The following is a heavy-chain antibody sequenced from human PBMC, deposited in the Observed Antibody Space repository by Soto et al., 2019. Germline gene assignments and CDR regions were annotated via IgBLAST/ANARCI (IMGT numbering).Heavy chain of an antibody. CDR1: GGSFSGYY. Sequence: QVQLQQWGAGLLKPSETLSLTCGVYGGSFSGYYWSWIRQPPGKGLEWIGEINHSGSINYNPSLKSRVTMSIATSKKQFSLQLRSVTAADTAVYYCAKGPYFFVSWGQGTLLTVSS. J-gene: IGHJ4*02. CDR2: INHSGSI. V-gene: IGHV4-34*01. D-gene: IGHD2-21*01. CDR3: AKGPYFFVS.